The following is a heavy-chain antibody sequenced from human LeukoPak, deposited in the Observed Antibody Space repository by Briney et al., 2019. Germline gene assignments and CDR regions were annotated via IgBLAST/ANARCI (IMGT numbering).Heavy chain of an antibody. Sequence: GGSLRLSCAASGFTFSSYGMHWVRQAPGKGLEWVAFIRYDGSNKYYADSVKGRFTISRDNSKNTLYLQMNSLRAEDTAVYYCAKSGLIVVDTGYSDLWGRGTLVTVSS. CDR3: AKSGLIVVDTGYSDL. CDR1: GFTFSSYG. CDR2: IRYDGSNK. J-gene: IGHJ2*01. V-gene: IGHV3-30*02. D-gene: IGHD3-22*01.